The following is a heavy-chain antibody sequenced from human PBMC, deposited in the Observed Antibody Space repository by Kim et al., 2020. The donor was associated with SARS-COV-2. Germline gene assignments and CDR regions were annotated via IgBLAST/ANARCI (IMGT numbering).Heavy chain of an antibody. J-gene: IGHJ6*02. CDR3: ALVLRFLEWLPSHDYYGMDV. Sequence: ASVKVSCKASGYTFTSYDINWVRQATGQGLEWMGWMNPNSGNTGYAQKFQGRVTMTRNTSISTAYMELSSLRSEDTAVYYCALVLRFLEWLPSHDYYGMDVWGQGTTVTVSS. CDR1: GYTFTSYD. V-gene: IGHV1-8*01. CDR2: MNPNSGNT. D-gene: IGHD3-3*01.